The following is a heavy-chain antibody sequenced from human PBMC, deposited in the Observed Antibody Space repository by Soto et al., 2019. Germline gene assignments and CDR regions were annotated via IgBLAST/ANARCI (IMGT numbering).Heavy chain of an antibody. J-gene: IGHJ4*02. D-gene: IGHD2-21*02. V-gene: IGHV4-31*11. CDR1: GDSIRRSGYY. CDR3: ARSRGVTATRRPYYFHT. CDR2: IYYSGIT. Sequence: LSLTCAVSGDSIRRSGYYWSRIRLRPGRALEWIGYIYYSGITFYNPSLKSRLSIQVDTAKNQFSRKLSSVTAADTAVYYCARSRGVTATRRPYYFHTWGQGALVTVSS.